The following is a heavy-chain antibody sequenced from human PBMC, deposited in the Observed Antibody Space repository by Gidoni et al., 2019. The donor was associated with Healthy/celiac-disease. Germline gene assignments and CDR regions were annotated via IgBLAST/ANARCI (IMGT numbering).Heavy chain of an antibody. Sequence: EVQLVESGGGLVKPGGSLRLSCAASGFPFSSYSMNWVRQAPGKGLEWVSSISSSSSYIYYADSVKGRFTISRDNAKNSLYLQMNSLRAEDTAVYYCARFPQITIFGVVYYYGMDVWGQGTTVTVSS. CDR1: GFPFSSYS. D-gene: IGHD3-3*01. V-gene: IGHV3-21*01. CDR2: ISSSSSYI. CDR3: ARFPQITIFGVVYYYGMDV. J-gene: IGHJ6*02.